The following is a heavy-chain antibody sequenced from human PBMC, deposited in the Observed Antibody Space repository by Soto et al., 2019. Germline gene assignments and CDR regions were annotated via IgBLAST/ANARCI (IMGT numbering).Heavy chain of an antibody. Sequence: GGSLRLSCAASGFTFSNYWMHWVRQAPGKGLVWVSRIKSDDSSTNYADSMKGRFTISRDNAKSTLYLQMNSLRAEDTAVYYCARDLSGPFDYWGQGALVTVSS. CDR1: GFTFSNYW. CDR2: IKSDDSST. V-gene: IGHV3-74*01. CDR3: ARDLSGPFDY. J-gene: IGHJ4*02.